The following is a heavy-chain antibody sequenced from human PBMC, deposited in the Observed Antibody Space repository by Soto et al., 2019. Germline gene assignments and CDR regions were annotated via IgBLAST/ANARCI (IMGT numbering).Heavy chain of an antibody. Sequence: ESGGGVVQPGRSLRLSCAASGFTFSSYGMHWVRQAPGKGLEWVAVIWYDGSNKYYADSVKGRFTISRDNSKNTLYLQMNSLRAEDTAVYYCARDGSGYETDAFDIWGQGTMVTVSS. CDR3: ARDGSGYETDAFDI. D-gene: IGHD1-26*01. CDR2: IWYDGSNK. J-gene: IGHJ3*02. V-gene: IGHV3-33*01. CDR1: GFTFSSYG.